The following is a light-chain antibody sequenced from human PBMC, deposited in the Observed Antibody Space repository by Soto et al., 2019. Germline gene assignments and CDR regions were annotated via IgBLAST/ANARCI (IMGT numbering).Light chain of an antibody. Sequence: DIPMTQSPSTLSASVGDRVTITCRASQSISRWLAWYRQKPGKAPEVVIYDVSTLAFGVPSRISGSGSGTEFTLTIRSLQPDDFATYYCQQYSSYPITFGGGTKVDIK. V-gene: IGKV1-5*01. CDR2: DVS. J-gene: IGKJ4*01. CDR1: QSISRW. CDR3: QQYSSYPIT.